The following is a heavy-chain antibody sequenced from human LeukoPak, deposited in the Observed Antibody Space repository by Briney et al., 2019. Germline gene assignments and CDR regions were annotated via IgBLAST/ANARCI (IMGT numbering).Heavy chain of an antibody. V-gene: IGHV4-4*02. CDR2: IYHSGST. J-gene: IGHJ6*03. CDR1: GGSISSSNW. Sequence: SETLSLTCAVSGGSISSSNWWSWVRQPPGKGLEWIGEIYHSGSTNYNPSLKSRVTISVDKSMNQFSLGLSSVTAADTAVYYCARHIEDFYYYMDVWGKGTTVTVSS. CDR3: ARHIEDFYYYMDV.